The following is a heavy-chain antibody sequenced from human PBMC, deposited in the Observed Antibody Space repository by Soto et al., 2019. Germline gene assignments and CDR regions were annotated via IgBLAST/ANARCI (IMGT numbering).Heavy chain of an antibody. V-gene: IGHV3-49*03. Sequence: PGGSLRLSCTTSGFTFGDFAMSWFRQAPGKGPEWVGFFRSKAYGGTTEYAASVKGRFTISRDDSKSIAYLQMNSLKTEDTAVYYCTRDLWFGEYYSPDWGQGTQVTVSS. J-gene: IGHJ4*02. D-gene: IGHD3-10*01. CDR3: TRDLWFGEYYSPD. CDR1: GFTFGDFA. CDR2: FRSKAYGGTT.